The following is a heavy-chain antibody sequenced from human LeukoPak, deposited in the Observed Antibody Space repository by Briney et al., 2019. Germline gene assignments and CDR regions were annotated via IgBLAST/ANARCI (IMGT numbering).Heavy chain of an antibody. CDR2: IKSKTDGGTI. CDR3: TTDRAIAVRPLFDY. D-gene: IGHD6-6*01. V-gene: IGHV3-15*01. J-gene: IGHJ4*02. CDR1: GFTFSNAW. Sequence: GGSLRLSCAASGFTFSNAWMGRVRQAPGKGLEWVGRIKSKTDGGTIEYAAPVKGRFTISRDDSKNTLYLQMNSLKIEDTGVYYCTTDRAIAVRPLFDYWGQGTLVSVSS.